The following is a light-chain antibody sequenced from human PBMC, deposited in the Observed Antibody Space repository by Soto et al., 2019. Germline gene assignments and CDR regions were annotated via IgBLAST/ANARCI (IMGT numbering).Light chain of an antibody. Sequence: QSALTQPASVSGSPGQSITISCTGTSSDXGGYNYVSWYQQHPGKAPKLMIYDVSNRPSGVSNRFSGSKSGNTASLTISGLQAEDEADYYCSSYTSSSTLYVFGTGTKVTVL. CDR1: SSDXGGYNY. V-gene: IGLV2-14*01. CDR2: DVS. CDR3: SSYTSSSTLYV. J-gene: IGLJ1*01.